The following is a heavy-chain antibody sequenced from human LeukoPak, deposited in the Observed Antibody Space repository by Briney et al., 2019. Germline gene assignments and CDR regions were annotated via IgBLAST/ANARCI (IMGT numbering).Heavy chain of an antibody. CDR3: ATRVIAGRPSYYYYGMDV. CDR1: GYTLTELS. V-gene: IGHV1-24*01. CDR2: FDPEDGET. Sequence: PGASVKVSCKVSGYTLTELSMHWVRQAPGKGLEWMGGFDPEDGETIYAQKFQGRVTMTEDTSTDTAYMELSSLRSEDTAVYYCATRVIAGRPSYYYYGMDVWGKGTTVTVSS. D-gene: IGHD6-6*01. J-gene: IGHJ6*04.